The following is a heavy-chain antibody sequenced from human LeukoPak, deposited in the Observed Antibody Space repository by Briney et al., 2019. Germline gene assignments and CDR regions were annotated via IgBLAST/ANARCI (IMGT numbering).Heavy chain of an antibody. V-gene: IGHV4-34*01. CDR1: GGSFSGYY. CDR3: AKGTNKKDIVLVQAPKRQTTGFDP. CDR2: INHSGST. D-gene: IGHD2-2*01. Sequence: SETLSLTCAVYGGSFSGYYWSWIRQPPGKGLEWIGEINHSGSTNYNPSLKSRVTISVDTSKNQFSLKLSSVTAADTAVYYCAKGTNKKDIVLVQAPKRQTTGFDPWGREPWSPSPQ. J-gene: IGHJ5*02.